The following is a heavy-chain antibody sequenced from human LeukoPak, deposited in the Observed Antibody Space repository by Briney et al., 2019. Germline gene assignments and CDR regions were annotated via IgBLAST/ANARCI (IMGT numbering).Heavy chain of an antibody. D-gene: IGHD3-9*01. J-gene: IGHJ4*02. CDR3: ARGGKGDILTGYLFDY. CDR1: GYTFTGYY. Sequence: ASVKVSCKASGYTFTGYYMHWVRQAPGQGLEWMGWINPNSGGTNYAQKFQGRVTITRDTSASTAYMELSSLRSEDMAVYYYARGGKGDILTGYLFDYWGQGTLVTVSS. CDR2: INPNSGGT. V-gene: IGHV1-2*02.